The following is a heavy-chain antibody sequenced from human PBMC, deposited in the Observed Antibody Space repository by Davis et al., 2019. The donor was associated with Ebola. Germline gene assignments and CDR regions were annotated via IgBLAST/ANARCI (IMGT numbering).Heavy chain of an antibody. Sequence: PSETLSLTCTVSGGSISSGSYYWSWIRQPAGKGLEWIGHIYTSGSTNYNPSLKSRVTMSVDTSKNQFSLKLSSVTAADTAVYYCARATGRSSWYGFDYWGQGTLVTVSS. CDR3: ARATGRSSWYGFDY. J-gene: IGHJ4*02. D-gene: IGHD6-13*01. V-gene: IGHV4-61*09. CDR1: GGSISSGSYY. CDR2: IYTSGST.